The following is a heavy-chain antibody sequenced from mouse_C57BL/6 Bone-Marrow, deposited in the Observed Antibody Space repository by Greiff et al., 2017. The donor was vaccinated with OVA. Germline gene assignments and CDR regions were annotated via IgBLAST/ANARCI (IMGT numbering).Heavy chain of an antibody. CDR3: GIGGHYYDYGFAY. Sequence: VQLQQPGAELVKPGASVKVSCKASGYTFTSYWMHWVKQRPGQGLEWIGRIHPSDSDTNYNQKFKGKATLTVDKSSSTAYMQLSSLTSEDSAVYYCGIGGHYYDYGFAYWGQGTLVTVSA. J-gene: IGHJ3*01. V-gene: IGHV1-74*01. CDR1: GYTFTSYW. D-gene: IGHD2-4*01. CDR2: IHPSDSDT.